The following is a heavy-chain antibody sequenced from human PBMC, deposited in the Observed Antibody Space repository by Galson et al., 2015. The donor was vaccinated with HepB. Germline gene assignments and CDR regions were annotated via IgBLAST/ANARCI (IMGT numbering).Heavy chain of an antibody. CDR3: ARSPSRPRIRAQPVPAAMGNDY. D-gene: IGHD2-2*01. J-gene: IGHJ4*02. CDR2: INHSGST. CDR1: GGSFSGYY. Sequence: SETLSLTCAVYGGSFSGYYWSWIRQPPGKGLEWIGEINHSGSTNYNPSLKSRVTISVDTSKNQFSLKLSSVTAADTAVYYCARSPSRPRIRAQPVPAAMGNDYWGQGTLVTVSS. V-gene: IGHV4-34*01.